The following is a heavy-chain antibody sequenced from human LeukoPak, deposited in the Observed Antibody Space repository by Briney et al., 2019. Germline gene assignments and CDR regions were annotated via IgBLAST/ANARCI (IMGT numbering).Heavy chain of an antibody. Sequence: PGGSLRLSCAASGFTFTTYWMHWVRQAPGKGLVWVSHINSDGSITSYADSVKGRFTISRDNAKNTLYLQMNSLRAEDTAVYYCAKGGTTVVDYWGQGTLVTVSS. CDR1: GFTFTTYW. J-gene: IGHJ4*02. CDR3: AKGGTTVVDY. CDR2: INSDGSIT. V-gene: IGHV3-74*01. D-gene: IGHD4-23*01.